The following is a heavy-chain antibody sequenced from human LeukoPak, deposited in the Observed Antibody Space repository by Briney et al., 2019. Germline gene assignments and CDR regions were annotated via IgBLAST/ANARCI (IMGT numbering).Heavy chain of an antibody. CDR2: ISYDGSNK. D-gene: IGHD3-16*01. V-gene: IGHV3-30-3*01. CDR3: ARDRAGDTTYFDY. J-gene: IGHJ4*02. Sequence: GGSLRLSCAASGFTFSSYAMHWVRQAPGKGLEWVAVISYDGSNKFYADSVKGRFTISRDNSKNTLSLQMISLRAEDTAVYYCARDRAGDTTYFDYWGQGTLVTVSS. CDR1: GFTFSSYA.